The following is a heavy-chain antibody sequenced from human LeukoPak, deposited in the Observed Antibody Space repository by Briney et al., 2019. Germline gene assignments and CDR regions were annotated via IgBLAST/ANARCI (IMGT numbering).Heavy chain of an antibody. V-gene: IGHV3-48*04. Sequence: GGSLRLSCAASGFTFSSYAMSWVRQAPGKGLEWVSYISSSGSTVYYADSVKGRFTISRDNAKNSLYLQMNSLRAEDTAAYYCARRAGAYSHPYDYWGQGTLVTVSS. J-gene: IGHJ4*02. CDR1: GFTFSSYA. D-gene: IGHD4/OR15-4a*01. CDR2: ISSSGSTV. CDR3: ARRAGAYSHPYDY.